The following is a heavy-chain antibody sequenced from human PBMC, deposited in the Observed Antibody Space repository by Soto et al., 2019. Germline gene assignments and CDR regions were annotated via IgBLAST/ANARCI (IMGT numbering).Heavy chain of an antibody. D-gene: IGHD2-8*01. V-gene: IGHV4-39*01. CDR1: GGSITDNRYH. Sequence: QLQLQESGPGLVKPSETLSVTCTVSGGSITDNRYHWGWSRQPPGKGMELVGTIYYSGHRYYNPSLKSRATHSTHSSKKQFSVTLSSVDAANTAVYFCSRLTNARPRDDWGQGTLVIVSS. CDR3: SRLTNARPRDD. CDR2: IYYSGHR. J-gene: IGHJ4*02.